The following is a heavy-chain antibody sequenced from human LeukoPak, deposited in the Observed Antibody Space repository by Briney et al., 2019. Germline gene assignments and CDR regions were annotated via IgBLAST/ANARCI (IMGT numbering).Heavy chain of an antibody. CDR3: AREREYYGSGTYYFDY. D-gene: IGHD3-10*01. CDR1: GFTFSSYG. V-gene: IGHV3-33*01. CDR2: IWYDGNNK. J-gene: IGHJ4*02. Sequence: GGSLRLSCAASGFTFSSYGMHWVRQAPGKGLEWVAVIWYDGNNKYYADSVKGRFTISRDNSKNTLYLQMNSLRAEDTAVYYCAREREYYGSGTYYFDYWGQGTLVTVSS.